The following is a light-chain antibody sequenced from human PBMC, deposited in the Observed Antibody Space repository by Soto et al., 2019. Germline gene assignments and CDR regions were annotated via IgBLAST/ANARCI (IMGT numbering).Light chain of an antibody. V-gene: IGKV3-11*01. CDR3: QQRSNWLT. CDR2: DAS. J-gene: IGKJ5*01. CDR1: QRVSSY. Sequence: PGERATLSCRASQRVSSYLAWYQQKPGQAPRLLIYDASNRATGIPARFSGSGSGTDFTLTISSLEPEDFAVYYCQQRSNWLTFGQGTRLEIK.